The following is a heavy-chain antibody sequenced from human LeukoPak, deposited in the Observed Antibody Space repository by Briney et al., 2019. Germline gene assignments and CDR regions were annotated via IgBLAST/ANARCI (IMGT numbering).Heavy chain of an antibody. D-gene: IGHD3-22*01. CDR1: GGSFSGYH. CDR3: ARGRDYYDSSGYYEYYFDY. V-gene: IGHV4-34*01. J-gene: IGHJ4*02. CDR2: INHSGST. Sequence: SETLSLTCAVYGGSFSGYHWSWTREPPGKGLEWIGEINHSGSTNYNPPLKSRVTISVDTSKNQFSLKLSSVTAADTAVYYCARGRDYYDSSGYYEYYFDYWGQGTLVTVSS.